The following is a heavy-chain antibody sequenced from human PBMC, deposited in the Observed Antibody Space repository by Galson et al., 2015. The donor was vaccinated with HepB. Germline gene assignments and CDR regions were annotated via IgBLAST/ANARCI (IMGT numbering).Heavy chain of an antibody. CDR1: GFDFDDSG. CDR3: VKGGVTLRRCDY. D-gene: IGHD3-10*01. V-gene: IGHV3-48*02. Sequence: SLRLSCAASGFDFDDSGMNWVRQAPGKGLEWISYISSGTGIRYYADSVKGRFTVSRDNAKKSLDLQMNNLRHDDTAVYYCVKGGVTLRRCDYWVQGTLVTVSS. J-gene: IGHJ4*02. CDR2: ISSGTGIR.